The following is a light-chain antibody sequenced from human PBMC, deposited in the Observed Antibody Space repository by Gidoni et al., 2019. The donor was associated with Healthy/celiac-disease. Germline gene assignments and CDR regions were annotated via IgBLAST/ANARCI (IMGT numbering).Light chain of an antibody. J-gene: IGKJ1*01. V-gene: IGKV1-5*03. CDR1: QSISSW. CDR2: KAA. Sequence: DIQMTQSPSTLSASVGDRVTITCRASQSISSWLAWYQQKPGKAPKLLIYKAASLESGAPSRFSGSGSGKEFTLTISSLQPDDFATYYCQQYNSYSRTFGKGTKVEIK. CDR3: QQYNSYSRT.